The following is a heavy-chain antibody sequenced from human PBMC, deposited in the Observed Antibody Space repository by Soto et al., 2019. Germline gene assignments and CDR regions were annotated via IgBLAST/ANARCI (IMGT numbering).Heavy chain of an antibody. CDR1: GGTFSSYT. Sequence: QVQLVQSGAEVKKPGSSVKVSCKASGGTFSSYTISWVRQAPGQGLEWMGRIIPILGIANYAQKFQGRVTITADKSTRPASRELSRLRSEDTAVYSRARYTGGGSTPNYYYGMDFWGHGTTVTVSS. V-gene: IGHV1-69*02. CDR3: ARYTGGGSTPNYYYGMDF. J-gene: IGHJ6*02. CDR2: IIPILGIA. D-gene: IGHD3-16*01.